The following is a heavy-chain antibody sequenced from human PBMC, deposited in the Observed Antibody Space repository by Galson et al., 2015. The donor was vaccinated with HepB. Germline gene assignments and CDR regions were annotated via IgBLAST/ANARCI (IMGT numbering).Heavy chain of an antibody. CDR3: AIMALKRPSDYDILTGSTRWRY. J-gene: IGHJ4*02. V-gene: IGHV1-24*01. Sequence: SVKVSCKVSGYTLTEFSMHWVRQAPGKGLEWMGGFDSEDNETMYAQRFQGRVTVTEDTSTDTVYMELSSLRSEDTAVHYCAIMALKRPSDYDILTGSTRWRYWGQGSLVTVSS. D-gene: IGHD3-9*01. CDR1: GYTLTEFS. CDR2: FDSEDNET.